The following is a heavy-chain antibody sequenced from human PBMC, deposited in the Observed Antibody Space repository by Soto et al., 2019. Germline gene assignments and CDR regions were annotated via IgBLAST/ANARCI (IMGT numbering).Heavy chain of an antibody. D-gene: IGHD6-25*01. J-gene: IGHJ6*02. Sequence: PSETLSLTCTVSGGSISSSSYYWGWIRQPPGKGLEWIGSIYYSGSTYYNPSLKNRVTISVDTSKNQFSLKLSSVTAADTAVYYCARLSGSYYYYGMDVWGQGTTVTVSS. CDR2: IYYSGST. V-gene: IGHV4-39*01. CDR1: GGSISSSSYY. CDR3: ARLSGSYYYYGMDV.